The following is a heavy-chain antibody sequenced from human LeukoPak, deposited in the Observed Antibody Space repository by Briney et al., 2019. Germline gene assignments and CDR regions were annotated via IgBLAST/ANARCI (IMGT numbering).Heavy chain of an antibody. CDR1: GYSISSDNY. CDR3: ARDLSITMIRGVTFDY. D-gene: IGHD3-10*01. J-gene: IGHJ4*02. V-gene: IGHV4-38-2*02. CDR2: IYQTGST. Sequence: SETLSLTCTVSGYSISSDNYWGWIRQPPGKGLEWIGNIYQTGSTYYNPSLTSRVTISIDTSKNQFSLKLSSVTAADTAVYYCARDLSITMIRGVTFDYWGQGTLVTVSS.